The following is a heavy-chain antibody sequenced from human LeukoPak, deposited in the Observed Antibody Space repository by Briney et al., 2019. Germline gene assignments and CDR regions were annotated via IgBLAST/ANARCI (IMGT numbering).Heavy chain of an antibody. Sequence: PGGSLRLSCAASGFTFSSYSMNWVRQAPGKGLEWVSSISSSSSYIYYADSVKGRFTISRDNAKNSLYLQMNSLRAEDTAVYYCARDRLTGTTGPAPRYYYYGMDVWGQGTTVTVSS. D-gene: IGHD1-7*01. CDR2: ISSSSSYI. J-gene: IGHJ6*02. V-gene: IGHV3-21*01. CDR3: ARDRLTGTTGPAPRYYYYGMDV. CDR1: GFTFSSYS.